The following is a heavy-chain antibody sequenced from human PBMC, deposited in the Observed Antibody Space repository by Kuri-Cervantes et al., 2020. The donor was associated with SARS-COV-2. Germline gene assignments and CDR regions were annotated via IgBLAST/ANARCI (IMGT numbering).Heavy chain of an antibody. CDR3: ARRSRPYGDDDAFDI. Sequence: GESLKISCKGSGYSFTSYWIGWVRQMPGKGLEWMGIIYPGDSDTRYGPSFQGQVTISADKSISTAYLQWSSLKASDTAMYYCARRSRPYGDDDAFDIWGQGTMVTDSS. J-gene: IGHJ3*02. D-gene: IGHD4-17*01. CDR1: GYSFTSYW. CDR2: IYPGDSDT. V-gene: IGHV5-51*01.